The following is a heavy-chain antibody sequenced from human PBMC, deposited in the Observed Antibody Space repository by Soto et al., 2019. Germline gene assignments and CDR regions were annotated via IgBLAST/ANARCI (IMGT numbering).Heavy chain of an antibody. CDR3: ANPIPKTGTTFGF. CDR1: GFHFSRYG. J-gene: IGHJ4*02. CDR2: IWYDGSNK. Sequence: GGSLRLSCAASGFHFSRYGMHWVRQAPGKGLEWVAVIWYDGSNKYYADSVKGRFTISRDNSKDTLYLQINSLRAEDTAVYYCANPIPKTGTTFGFWGQGTLVTVSS. D-gene: IGHD1-1*01. V-gene: IGHV3-33*06.